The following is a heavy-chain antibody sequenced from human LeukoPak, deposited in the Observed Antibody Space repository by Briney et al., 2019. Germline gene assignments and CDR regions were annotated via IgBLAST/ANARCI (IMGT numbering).Heavy chain of an antibody. V-gene: IGHV3-30*03. J-gene: IGHJ4*02. CDR3: AHIGTAMPAFDY. D-gene: IGHD5-18*01. CDR1: GFTFSSYG. CDR2: ISYDGSNK. Sequence: PGGSLRLSCAASGFTFSSYGMHWVRQAPGKGLEWVAVISYDGSNKYYADSVKGRFTISRDNSNNTLYLQMNSLRAEDTAVYYCAHIGTAMPAFDYWGQGTLVTVSS.